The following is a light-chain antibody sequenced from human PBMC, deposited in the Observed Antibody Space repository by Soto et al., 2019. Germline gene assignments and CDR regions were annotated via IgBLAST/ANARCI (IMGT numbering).Light chain of an antibody. CDR2: GTS. Sequence: EIVLTQSPGTLSLSPGERGTLSCRASQSVTSNFLAWYQQKPGQAPRLLIYGTSSRATGLPDRFSGSGSGTDFTLTISRLEPEDFAIYYCQQYGNSPFTFGPGTKVDLK. CDR1: QSVTSNF. V-gene: IGKV3-20*01. J-gene: IGKJ3*01. CDR3: QQYGNSPFT.